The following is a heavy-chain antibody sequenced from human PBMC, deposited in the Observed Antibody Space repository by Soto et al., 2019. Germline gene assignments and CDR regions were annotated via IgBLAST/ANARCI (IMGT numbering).Heavy chain of an antibody. CDR2: IYYSGST. Sequence: QVQLQESGPGLVKPSQTLSLTCTVSGGSISSGGYYWSWIRQHPGKGLEWIGYIYYSGSTYYNPSVKSRVTISVETSKNQSALTLSSVTAADTAVDYCASWTGYSGYEWGGYFDYWGQGTLVTVSS. CDR3: ASWTGYSGYEWGGYFDY. CDR1: GGSISSGGYY. J-gene: IGHJ4*02. D-gene: IGHD5-12*01. V-gene: IGHV4-31*03.